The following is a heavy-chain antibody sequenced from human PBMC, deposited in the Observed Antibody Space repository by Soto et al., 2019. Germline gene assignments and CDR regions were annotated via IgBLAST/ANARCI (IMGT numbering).Heavy chain of an antibody. Sequence: SETLSLTCAVYGGSVNGYYWNWIRQPPGKGLEWIGEINHTGGTHYNPSLKSRVTMSVDTSKNQFSLRLSSVTAADSATYYCARSGDNYNVLDYWGQGTPVTVSS. CDR3: ARSGDNYNVLDY. V-gene: IGHV4-34*01. J-gene: IGHJ4*02. D-gene: IGHD3-10*02. CDR1: GGSVNGYY. CDR2: INHTGGT.